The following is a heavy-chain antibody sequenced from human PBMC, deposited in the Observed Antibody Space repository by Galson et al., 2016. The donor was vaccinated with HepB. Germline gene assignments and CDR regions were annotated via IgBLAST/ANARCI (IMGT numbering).Heavy chain of an antibody. Sequence: SLRLSCAASGFTFSSYAMNWVRQAPGKGLEWVSSIGGRGDNIYHADSVKGRFTISRDNSKNTVYLQMSTLRAEDTALYYCAKDHGYFGSGSHHYWGQGTLVTVSS. CDR2: IGGRGDNI. D-gene: IGHD3-10*01. J-gene: IGHJ4*02. V-gene: IGHV3-23*01. CDR1: GFTFSSYA. CDR3: AKDHGYFGSGSHHY.